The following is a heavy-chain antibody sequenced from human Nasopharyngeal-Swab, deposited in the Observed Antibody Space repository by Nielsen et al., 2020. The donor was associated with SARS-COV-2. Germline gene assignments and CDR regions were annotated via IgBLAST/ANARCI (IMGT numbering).Heavy chain of an antibody. CDR3: ARAGRGYSNGEIDGFHYMDV. J-gene: IGHJ6*03. CDR1: GGTFTNYG. V-gene: IGHV1-69*04. D-gene: IGHD5-12*01. CDR2: IIPILGKA. Sequence: VKVSCKASGGTFTNYGITWVRQAPGQGLEWIGRIIPILGKANNARKFQGRVTITADKSTSTVYMELSSLRSEDTAVYYCARAGRGYSNGEIDGFHYMDVWGRGTAVAVSS.